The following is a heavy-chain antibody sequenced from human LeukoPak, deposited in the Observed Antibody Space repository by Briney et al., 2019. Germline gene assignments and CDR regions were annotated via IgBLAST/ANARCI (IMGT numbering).Heavy chain of an antibody. D-gene: IGHD4-17*01. CDR3: ARSDYGDYVSDY. J-gene: IGHJ4*02. Sequence: GASVKVSCKASGYTFTSYGISWVRQAPGQGLEWMGWISAYNGNTNYAQKLQGRVTMTTDTPTSTAYMELRNLRSDDTAVYYCARSDYGDYVSDYWGQGTLVTVSS. CDR2: ISAYNGNT. CDR1: GYTFTSYG. V-gene: IGHV1-18*01.